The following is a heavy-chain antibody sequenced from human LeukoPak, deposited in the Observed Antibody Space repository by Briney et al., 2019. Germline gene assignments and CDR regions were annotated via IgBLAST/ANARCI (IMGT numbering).Heavy chain of an antibody. V-gene: IGHV3-11*04. CDR3: AKDVPPTYYYDSSGLGIDDY. D-gene: IGHD3-22*01. Sequence: PGGSLRLSCAASGFTFSDYYMSWIRQAPGKGLEWVSYISSSGSTIYYADSVKGRFTISRDNAKNSLYLQMNSLRAEDTAVYYCAKDVPPTYYYDSSGLGIDDYWGQGTLVTVSS. CDR1: GFTFSDYY. CDR2: ISSSGSTI. J-gene: IGHJ4*02.